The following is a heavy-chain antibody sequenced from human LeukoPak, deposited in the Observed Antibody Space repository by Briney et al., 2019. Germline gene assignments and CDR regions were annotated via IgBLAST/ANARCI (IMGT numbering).Heavy chain of an antibody. V-gene: IGHV1-69*04. J-gene: IGHJ6*03. CDR1: VYTFTGYY. CDR3: ARDLGYDYYYMDV. CDR2: IIPILGIA. Sequence: SVTVSCKASVYTFTGYYMHVVRQAPGQGLEWMGRIIPILGIANYAQKFQGRVTITADKSTSTAYMELSSLRSEDTAVYYCARDLGYDYYYMDVWGKGTTVTVSS. D-gene: IGHD3-16*01.